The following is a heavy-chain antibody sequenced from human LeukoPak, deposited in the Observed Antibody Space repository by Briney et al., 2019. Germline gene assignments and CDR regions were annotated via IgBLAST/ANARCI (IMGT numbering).Heavy chain of an antibody. CDR3: ARRGSGPELFIDY. Sequence: GESLKISRMGSGYSFTSYWIGLVRQVPGKGLEKMWIIYPGYSDTRYSPSFQGQVTISADKPISPANLQWRSLKASDTAMYYCARRGSGPELFIDYWGQGALVTASP. V-gene: IGHV5-51*04. J-gene: IGHJ4*02. CDR2: IYPGYSDT. CDR1: GYSFTSYW. D-gene: IGHD3-3*01.